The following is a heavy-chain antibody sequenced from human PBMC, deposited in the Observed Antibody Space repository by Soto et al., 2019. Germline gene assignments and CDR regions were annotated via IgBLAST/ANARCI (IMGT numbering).Heavy chain of an antibody. J-gene: IGHJ5*01. V-gene: IGHV1-2*04. CDR2: INPNSGGT. CDR1: GYTFNDYY. D-gene: IGHD3-22*01. Sequence: VSVKVSCKASGYTFNDYYIHWVRQAPGQGLEWMGWINPNSGGTNYAQKFQGWVTMTRDTSISTAYMELSRLRSDDTAVYYCGRAEGDSSVWFDFWGQGTLVTVSS. CDR3: GRAEGDSSVWFDF.